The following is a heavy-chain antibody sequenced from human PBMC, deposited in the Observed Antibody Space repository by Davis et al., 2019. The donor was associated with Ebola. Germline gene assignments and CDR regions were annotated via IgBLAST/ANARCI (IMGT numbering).Heavy chain of an antibody. V-gene: IGHV7-4-1*02. CDR1: SPTFNRFA. CDR3: ARGMITFGGVMVY. Sequence: AASVKVSCKGSSPTFNRFAMNWVRQAPGQGFEWMGWINTKTGNPTYAQGFTGRFVFSLDTSVSTAYLQISSLKAEDTAVYYCARGMITFGGVMVYWGQGTLVTVSS. D-gene: IGHD3-16*01. CDR2: INTKTGNP. J-gene: IGHJ4*02.